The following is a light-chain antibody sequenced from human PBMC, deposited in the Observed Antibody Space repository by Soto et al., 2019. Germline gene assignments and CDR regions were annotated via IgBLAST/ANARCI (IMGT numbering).Light chain of an antibody. V-gene: IGKV4-1*01. Sequence: DIVMTQSPDSLAVSLGQRATINCKSSQSVLYSSNNRNYLAWYQQKPGQPPKALIYGASTRESGVPYRFSGSGSGTDFTLTISSLQAEDVAAYYCQQYYTTPWTFGQGTKVDIK. CDR1: QSVLYSSNNRNY. CDR3: QQYYTTPWT. CDR2: GAS. J-gene: IGKJ1*01.